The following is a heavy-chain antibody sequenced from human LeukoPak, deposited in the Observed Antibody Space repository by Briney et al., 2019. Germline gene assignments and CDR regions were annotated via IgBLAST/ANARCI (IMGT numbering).Heavy chain of an antibody. CDR2: INSDGSTT. V-gene: IGHV3-74*01. CDR3: AKDASSSSSYYYYYMDV. Sequence: GGSLRLSCAASGFTFSSHWMHWVRQAPGKGLVWVSRINSDGSTTSYADSVQGRFTISRDNSKNTLYLQMNSLRAEDTAVYYCAKDASSSSSYYYYYMDVWGKGTTVTVSS. CDR1: GFTFSSHW. D-gene: IGHD6-6*01. J-gene: IGHJ6*03.